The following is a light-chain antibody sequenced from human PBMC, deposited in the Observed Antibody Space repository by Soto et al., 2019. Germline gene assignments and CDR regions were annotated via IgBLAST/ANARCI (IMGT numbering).Light chain of an antibody. J-gene: IGKJ1*01. CDR3: QQYNSYWT. Sequence: DIQMTRSPSSLSASVGDRVTITCRASQSICGYLIWYQQLPGKAPKLLIFASSGLQSRVASRFSGSGSGTDFTITISSLQPDDFANYYCQQYNSYWTFGQGTKVDIK. CDR2: ASS. CDR1: QSICGY. V-gene: IGKV1-39*01.